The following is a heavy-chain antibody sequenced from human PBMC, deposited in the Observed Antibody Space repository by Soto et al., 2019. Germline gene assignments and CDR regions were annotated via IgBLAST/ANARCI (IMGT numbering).Heavy chain of an antibody. CDR2: IIPIFGTA. J-gene: IGHJ4*02. CDR3: AREADTAMAYDY. Sequence: SVKVSCKASGGTFSSYPISWVLQAPGQGLEWMGGIIPIFGTANYAQKFQGRVTITAAESTSTAYMELSSLRSEDTAVYYCAREADTAMAYDYWGQGTLVTVSS. V-gene: IGHV1-69*13. CDR1: GGTFSSYP. D-gene: IGHD5-18*01.